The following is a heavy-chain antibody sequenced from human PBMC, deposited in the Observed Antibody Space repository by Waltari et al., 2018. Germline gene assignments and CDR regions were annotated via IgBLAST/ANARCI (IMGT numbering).Heavy chain of an antibody. CDR3: ARIADDXXDYCFDY. V-gene: IGHV4-38-2*01. CDR1: GYSISSGYY. CDR2: IYHRGST. Sequence: QVQLXXSGPGLVKPSETLSLTCXVSGYSISSGYYWGWIRQPPGKGLEWIGSIYHRGSTXYNPSLKSRVTIXVDXSKXXXSXKLSSVTAXXTAVXYCARIADDXXDYCFDYXGQGTLVTVXS. J-gene: IGHJ4*02. D-gene: IGHD4-17*01.